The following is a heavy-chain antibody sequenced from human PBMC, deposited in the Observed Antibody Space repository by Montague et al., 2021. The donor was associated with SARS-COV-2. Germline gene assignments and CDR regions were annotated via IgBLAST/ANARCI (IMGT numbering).Heavy chain of an antibody. Sequence: SETLSLTCTVSGGSISGYYWTWIRQPPGKGLEWLGHMYYTGRTNYNPSLSSRLTISIDTPKNQFSLKLRSVTAADTAVYFCARAKTTYFIANSENYFDYWGQGALVTVST. CDR2: MYYTGRT. V-gene: IGHV4-59*01. CDR3: ARAKTTYFIANSENYFDY. CDR1: GGSISGYY. D-gene: IGHD2/OR15-2a*01. J-gene: IGHJ4*02.